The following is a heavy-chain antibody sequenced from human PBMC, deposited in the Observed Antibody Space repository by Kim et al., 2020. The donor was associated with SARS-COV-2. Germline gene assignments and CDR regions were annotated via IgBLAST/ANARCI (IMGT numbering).Heavy chain of an antibody. CDR1: GYTFTSYG. CDR3: ARAHYYDSSGSYYYYGMDV. Sequence: ASVKVSCKASGYTFTSYGISWVRQAPGQGLEWMGWISAYNGNTNYAQKLQGRVTMTTDTSTSTAYMELRSLRSDDTAVYYCARAHYYDSSGSYYYYGMDVWGQGTTVTVSS. V-gene: IGHV1-18*01. J-gene: IGHJ6*02. CDR2: ISAYNGNT. D-gene: IGHD3-22*01.